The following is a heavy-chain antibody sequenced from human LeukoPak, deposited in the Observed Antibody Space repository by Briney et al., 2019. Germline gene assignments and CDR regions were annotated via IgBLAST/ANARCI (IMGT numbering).Heavy chain of an antibody. CDR3: APVLRYFADPDAFDI. V-gene: IGHV1-2*02. D-gene: IGHD3-9*01. Sequence: GASVKVSCKASGYTFTGYYMHWVRQAPGQGLEWMGWINPNSGGTNYAQKFQGRVTMTEDTSTDTAYMELSSLRSEDTAVYYCAPVLRYFADPDAFDIWGQGTMVTVSS. CDR2: INPNSGGT. J-gene: IGHJ3*02. CDR1: GYTFTGYY.